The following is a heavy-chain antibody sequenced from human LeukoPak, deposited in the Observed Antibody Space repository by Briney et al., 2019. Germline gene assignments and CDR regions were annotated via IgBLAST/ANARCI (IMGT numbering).Heavy chain of an antibody. Sequence: NSSQTLSLTCTVSGGSISSDDNYWSWIRQHPGKGREWIGHIFYSGSTYYNPSLKSRVTISVDTSKNQFSLKLSSVTAADTAVFYCAGHNYCGGDCSPPVYWGQGTLVTVSS. D-gene: IGHD2-21*02. CDR2: IFYSGST. CDR1: GGSISSDDNY. CDR3: AGHNYCGGDCSPPVY. J-gene: IGHJ4*02. V-gene: IGHV4-30-4*08.